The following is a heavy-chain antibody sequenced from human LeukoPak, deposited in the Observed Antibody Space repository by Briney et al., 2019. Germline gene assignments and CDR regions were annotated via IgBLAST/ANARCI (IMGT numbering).Heavy chain of an antibody. CDR3: ASARDSSKWYGTQRDAFDI. V-gene: IGHV3-11*06. CDR1: GIPFSDYY. D-gene: IGHD6-13*01. CDR2: ISASSSYT. Sequence: GGSLRLSCVVSGIPFSDYYMNWIRQTPGKGVEWISYISASSSYTDYADSVKGRFTISRDNAKNSLYLQMNSLRDEDAAVYYCASARDSSKWYGTQRDAFDIWGQGTMVTVSS. J-gene: IGHJ3*02.